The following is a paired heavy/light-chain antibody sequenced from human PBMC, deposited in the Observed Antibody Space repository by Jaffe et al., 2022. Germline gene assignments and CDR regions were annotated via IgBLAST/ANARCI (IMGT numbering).Heavy chain of an antibody. CDR2: LRSDGRNK. CDR3: AKDGAPPIAAAGRYYYYYFYQDV. J-gene: IGHJ6*03. D-gene: IGHD6-13*01. Sequence: QVQLVESGGDVVQPGGSLRLSCAASGFSLRSYGMHWVRQAPGKGLEWVAFLRSDGRNKQYADSVRGRFTISRDNSKNTLYLQLNILRPEDTAVYYCAKDGAPPIAAAGRYYYYYFYQDVWGKGTTVTVSS. CDR1: GFSLRSYG. V-gene: IGHV3-30*02.
Light chain of an antibody. CDR3: QSYDSRLSGV. CDR1: SSNIGADYD. V-gene: IGLV1-40*01. CDR2: SNN. J-gene: IGLJ3*02. Sequence: QSVLTQPPSVSGAPGQRVTISCTGSSSNIGADYDVHWYQQLPGTAPKLLIYSNNNRPSGVPDRFSGSKSGTSASLVITGLQAEDEADYYCQSYDSRLSGVFGGGTKLTVL.